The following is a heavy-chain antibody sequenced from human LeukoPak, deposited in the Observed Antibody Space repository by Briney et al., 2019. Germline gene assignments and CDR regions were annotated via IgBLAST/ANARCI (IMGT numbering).Heavy chain of an antibody. CDR2: IYYSGST. D-gene: IGHD3-22*01. J-gene: IGHJ3*02. CDR3: ARHMTVTYDAFDI. V-gene: IGHV4-38-2*02. Sequence: SETLSLTCTVSGYSISSGYYWGWIRQPPGKGLEWIGYIYYSGSTKYNPSLKSRVTISVDTSERQFSLKLSSVTAADTAAYYCARHMTVTYDAFDIWGQGTMVTVSS. CDR1: GYSISSGYY.